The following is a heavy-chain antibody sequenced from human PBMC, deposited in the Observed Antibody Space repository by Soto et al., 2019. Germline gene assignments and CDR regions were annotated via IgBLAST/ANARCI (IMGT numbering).Heavy chain of an antibody. V-gene: IGHV1-69*01. D-gene: IGHD3-10*01. CDR2: IIPIFGTA. Sequence: QVQLVQSGADVKKPGSSVKVSCKASGGTFSSYAISWVRQAPGQGLEWMGGIIPIFGTANYAQKFQGRVTITADESTGTAYMELSSLRSEDTAVYYCATNPKGVTMVRGVYDYWGQGTLVTVSS. CDR3: ATNPKGVTMVRGVYDY. J-gene: IGHJ4*02. CDR1: GGTFSSYA.